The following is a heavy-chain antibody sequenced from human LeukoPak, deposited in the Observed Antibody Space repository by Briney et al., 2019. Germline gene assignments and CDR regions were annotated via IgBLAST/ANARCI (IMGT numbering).Heavy chain of an antibody. CDR3: ARRYCTNGVCYTGDWYFDL. Sequence: SETLPLTCTVSGGSISSYYWSSIRQPPGKGLEWIGYIYYSGSTNYNPSLKSRVTISVDTSKNQFSLKLSSVTAADTAVYYCARRYCTNGVCYTGDWYFDLWGRGTLVTVSS. J-gene: IGHJ2*01. V-gene: IGHV4-59*08. D-gene: IGHD2-8*01. CDR1: GGSISSYY. CDR2: IYYSGST.